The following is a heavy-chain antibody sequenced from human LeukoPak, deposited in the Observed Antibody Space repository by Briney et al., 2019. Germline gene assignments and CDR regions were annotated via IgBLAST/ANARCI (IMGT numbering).Heavy chain of an antibody. V-gene: IGHV4-59*01. J-gene: IGHJ4*02. CDR2: MYYSGTT. CDR1: GGSLSGYY. CDR3: ASYIVGGSLGD. D-gene: IGHD1-26*01. Sequence: PSETLSLTCTVSGGSLSGYYWSWIRHSPGKGLEWIGNMYYSGTTNYNPSLKSRVTMSIDTSKNQFSLKLSSVTAADTAVYYRASYIVGGSLGDWGQGTLVTVSS.